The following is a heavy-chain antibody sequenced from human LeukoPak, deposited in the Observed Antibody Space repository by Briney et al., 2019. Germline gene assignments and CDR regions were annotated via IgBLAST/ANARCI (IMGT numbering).Heavy chain of an antibody. CDR3: AAGSDLYGFDL. CDR1: GISFPTSA. Sequence: SVKVSCNASGISFPTSAVQWVRQARGQRLEWMGWIVLGSDNTDYAQKFQQRVTFTRDMSTTTAYMELSSLRSDDTAVYYCAAGSDLYGFDLWGQGTMVTVSS. CDR2: IVLGSDNT. J-gene: IGHJ3*01. V-gene: IGHV1-58*01.